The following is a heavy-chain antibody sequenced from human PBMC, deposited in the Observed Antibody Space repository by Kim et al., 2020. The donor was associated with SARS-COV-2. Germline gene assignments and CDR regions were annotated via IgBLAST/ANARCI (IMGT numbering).Heavy chain of an antibody. CDR3: ASLYTSFWSDTRDY. D-gene: IGHD2-8*01. J-gene: IGHJ4*02. V-gene: IGHV4-39*01. CDR2: IYYTGNT. Sequence: SETLSLTCTVSGGSISSSNYYWGWVRQPPGKGLEWIGSIYYTGNTYYNPSLKSRLTISVDTSKNQFSLKLSSVTAADTAVYYCASLYTSFWSDTRDYWGQGTLVTVSS. CDR1: GGSISSSNYY.